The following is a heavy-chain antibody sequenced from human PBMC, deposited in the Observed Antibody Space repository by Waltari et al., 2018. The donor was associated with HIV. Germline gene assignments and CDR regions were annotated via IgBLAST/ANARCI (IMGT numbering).Heavy chain of an antibody. CDR1: GFTFSSYA. CDR2: ISYDGSNK. J-gene: IGHJ5*02. D-gene: IGHD2-15*01. Sequence: QVHLVESGGGVVQPGRSLRLSCAASGFTFSSYAIHWVRQAPGKGLEWVALISYDGSNKYYADAGKGRFTISRDNSKNTLYLQMNSLRAEDTSVYYFARDTGYCSFGSCSYNWLDPWGQGTLVSVSS. CDR3: ARDTGYCSFGSCSYNWLDP. V-gene: IGHV3-30*01.